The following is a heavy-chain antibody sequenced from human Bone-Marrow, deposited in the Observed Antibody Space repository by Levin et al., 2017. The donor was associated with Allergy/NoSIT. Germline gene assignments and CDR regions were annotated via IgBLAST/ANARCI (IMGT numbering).Heavy chain of an antibody. V-gene: IGHV3-30-3*01. CDR3: ARARTGTGTFDY. CDR2: VSYDGDYQ. D-gene: IGHD3-10*01. J-gene: IGHJ4*02. CDR1: AFAFSGYP. Sequence: LSLTCVASAFAFSGYPMHWVRRAPGKGLEWVALVSYDGDYQYYADSVRGRFTVSRDNPKNTLFLQMNSLGPDDTAVYFCARARTGTGTFDYWGQGTLVSVSS.